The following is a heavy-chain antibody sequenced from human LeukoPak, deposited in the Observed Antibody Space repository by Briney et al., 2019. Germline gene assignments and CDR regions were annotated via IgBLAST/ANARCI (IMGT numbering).Heavy chain of an antibody. CDR2: INHSGST. V-gene: IGHV4-34*01. Sequence: SETLSLTCAVYGGSFSGYYWRWIRQPPGKGLEWIGEINHSGSTNYNPSLKSRVTISVDTSKNQFSLKLSSVTAADTAVYYCARGGRITIFPFDYWGQGTLVTVSS. CDR1: GGSFSGYY. CDR3: ARGGRITIFPFDY. D-gene: IGHD3-9*01. J-gene: IGHJ4*02.